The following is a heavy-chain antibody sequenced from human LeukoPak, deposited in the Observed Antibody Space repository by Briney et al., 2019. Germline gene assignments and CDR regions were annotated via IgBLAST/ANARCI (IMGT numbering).Heavy chain of an antibody. V-gene: IGHV3-48*02. CDR3: ARDTTYYYDSSGYYDY. Sequence: GGSLRLSCAASGFTFSSYSMNWVRQAPGKGLEWVSYISSSSSTIYYAASVKGRFTISRDNAKNSLYLQMNSLRDEDTAVYYCARDTTYYYDSSGYYDYWGQGTLVTVSS. D-gene: IGHD3-22*01. CDR2: ISSSSSTI. J-gene: IGHJ4*02. CDR1: GFTFSSYS.